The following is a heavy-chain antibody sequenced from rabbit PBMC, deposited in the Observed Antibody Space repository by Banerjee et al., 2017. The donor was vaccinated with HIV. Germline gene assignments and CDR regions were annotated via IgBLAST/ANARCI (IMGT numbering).Heavy chain of an antibody. V-gene: IGHV1S40*01. CDR2: INIGRTTRN. CDR3: ARDLAGVIGWNFNL. CDR1: GLDFSSGYD. J-gene: IGHJ4*01. Sequence: QSLEESGGGLVQPEGSLTLTCKASGLDFSSGYDMCWVRQAPGKGLEWIACINIGRTTRNAYASWAKGRFTISKTSSTTVTLQMTSLTAADTATYFCARDLAGVIGWNFNLWGQGTLVTVS. D-gene: IGHD4-1*01.